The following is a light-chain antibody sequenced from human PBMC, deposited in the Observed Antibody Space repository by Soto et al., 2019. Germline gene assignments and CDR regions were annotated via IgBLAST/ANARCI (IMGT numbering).Light chain of an antibody. CDR3: QQRNSYPWT. Sequence: IPLTQSPSSLSASVGDRVTITCRASQGISSYLAWYQQKPGKAPKLLIYAASTLQSGVPSRFSGSGSGTDFTLTISSLQPEDFATYYCQQRNSYPWTFGQGTKVEIK. CDR1: QGISSY. J-gene: IGKJ1*01. CDR2: AAS. V-gene: IGKV1-9*01.